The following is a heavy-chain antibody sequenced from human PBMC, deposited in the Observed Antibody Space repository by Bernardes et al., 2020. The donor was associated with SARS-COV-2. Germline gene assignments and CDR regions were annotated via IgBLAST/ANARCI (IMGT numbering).Heavy chain of an antibody. CDR2: IYYSGST. CDR3: ARVGLGITMVRGVKVSAFDI. D-gene: IGHD3-10*01. Sequence: SETLSLTCTVSGGSIRSSYWSWIRQPPGPGLEWIGYIYYSGSTNYNPSLKSRVTISVDTSKNQFSLKLSSVTAADTAVYYCARVGLGITMVRGVKVSAFDIWGQGTMVTVSS. J-gene: IGHJ3*02. CDR1: GGSIRSSY. V-gene: IGHV4-59*01.